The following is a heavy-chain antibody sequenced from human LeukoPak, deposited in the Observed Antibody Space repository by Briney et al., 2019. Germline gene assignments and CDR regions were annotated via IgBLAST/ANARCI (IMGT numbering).Heavy chain of an antibody. CDR2: ILVSNSP. V-gene: IGHV3-23*01. D-gene: IGHD3-10*01. CDR3: ARPMEGSSGSGSWYFDY. CDR1: GFTFTNYA. Sequence: GGSLRLSCAASGFTFTNYAMIWVRLAPGRGLEWVSAILVSNSPYYGDSVKGRFTISRDNSENMLYLQMNSLRDEDTALYYCARPMEGSSGSGSWYFDYWGQGILVTVSS. J-gene: IGHJ4*02.